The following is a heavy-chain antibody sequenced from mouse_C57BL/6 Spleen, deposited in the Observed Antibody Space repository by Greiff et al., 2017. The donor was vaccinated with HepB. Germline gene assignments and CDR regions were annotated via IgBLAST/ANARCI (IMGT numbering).Heavy chain of an antibody. CDR1: GYTFTSYW. V-gene: IGHV1-53*01. J-gene: IGHJ1*03. D-gene: IGHD1-1*01. CDR2: INPSNGGT. CDR3: AKGSYYGSSPNWYFDV. Sequence: QVQLQQPGTELVKPGASVKLSCKASGYTFTSYWMHWVKQRPGQGLEWIGNINPSNGGTNYNEKFKSKATLTVDKSSSTAYMQLSSLTSEDSAVYYCAKGSYYGSSPNWYFDVWGTGTTVTVSS.